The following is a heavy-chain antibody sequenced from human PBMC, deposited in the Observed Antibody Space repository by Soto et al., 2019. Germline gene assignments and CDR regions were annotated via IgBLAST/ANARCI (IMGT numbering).Heavy chain of an antibody. CDR1: GFTFSSYS. Sequence: PGGSLRLSCAASGFTFSSYSMNWVRQAPGKGLEWVSSISSSSSYIYYADSVKGRFTISGDNAKNSLYLQMNSLRAEDTAVYYCARDNLAVAGIGSFDYWGQGTLVTVSS. V-gene: IGHV3-21*01. CDR3: ARDNLAVAGIGSFDY. J-gene: IGHJ4*02. CDR2: ISSSSSYI. D-gene: IGHD6-19*01.